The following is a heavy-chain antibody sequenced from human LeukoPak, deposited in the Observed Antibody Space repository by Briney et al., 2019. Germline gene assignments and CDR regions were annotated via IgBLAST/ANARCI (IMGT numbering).Heavy chain of an antibody. D-gene: IGHD4-17*01. J-gene: IGHJ4*02. CDR2: IIPIFGTA. CDR1: GGTFSSYA. Sequence: SVKVSCKASGGTFSSYAISWVRQAPGQGLEWMGGIIPIFGTANYAQKFQGRVTITADESTSTAYMELSSLRSEDTAVYHCARLEITTVTTSDYWGQGTLVTVSS. CDR3: ARLEITTVTTSDY. V-gene: IGHV1-69*13.